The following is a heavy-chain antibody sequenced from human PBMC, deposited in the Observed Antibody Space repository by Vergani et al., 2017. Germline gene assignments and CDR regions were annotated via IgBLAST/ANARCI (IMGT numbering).Heavy chain of an antibody. Sequence: QVQLVQSGAEVKKPGASVKVSCKASGYTFTGYYMHWVRQAPGQGLEWMGWINPNSGGTNYAQKFQGRVTITADESTSTAYMELSSLRSEDTAVYYCARYCSGGSCYYYFDYWGQGTLVTVSS. CDR1: GYTFTGYY. CDR2: INPNSGGT. J-gene: IGHJ4*02. D-gene: IGHD2-15*01. CDR3: ARYCSGGSCYYYFDY. V-gene: IGHV1-2*02.